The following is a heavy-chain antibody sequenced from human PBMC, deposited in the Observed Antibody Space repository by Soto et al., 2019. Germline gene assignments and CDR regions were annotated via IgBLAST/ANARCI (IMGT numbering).Heavy chain of an antibody. CDR3: AKVTSRERGYSYGTSDY. CDR2: INQDGGEK. D-gene: IGHD5-18*01. Sequence: GGSLRLSCAASGFTFSSYWMSWVRQAPGKGLEWVANINQDGGEKYYVDSVKGRFTISRDNAKKSLYLDMNSLRAEDTAVYFCAKVTSRERGYSYGTSDYWGHGTLVTVSS. CDR1: GFTFSSYW. V-gene: IGHV3-7*03. J-gene: IGHJ4*01.